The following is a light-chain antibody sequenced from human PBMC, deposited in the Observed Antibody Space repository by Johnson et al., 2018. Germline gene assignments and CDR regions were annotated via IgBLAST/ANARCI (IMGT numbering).Light chain of an antibody. CDR3: GTWDSSLSSGKV. CDR2: ENN. Sequence: QSVLTQPPSVSAAPGQKVTISCSGSSSNIGNNYVSWYQQLPGTAPKLLIYENNKRPSGIPDRFSGSKSGTSATLGITGLQTGDEADYYCGTWDSSLSSGKVFLTVTKLTFL. V-gene: IGLV1-51*02. CDR1: SSNIGNNY. J-gene: IGLJ1*01.